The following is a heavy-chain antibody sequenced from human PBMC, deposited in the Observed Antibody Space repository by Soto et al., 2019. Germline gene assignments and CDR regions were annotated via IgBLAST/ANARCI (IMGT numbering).Heavy chain of an antibody. CDR1: GFTFSSYA. V-gene: IGHV3-30-3*01. J-gene: IGHJ4*02. Sequence: SLRLSCAASGFTFSSYAMHWVRQAPGKGLEWVAVISYDGSNKYYADSVKGRFTISRDNSKNTLYLQMNSLRAEDTAVYYCARDPYSSGWSILGSFDYWGQGTLVTVSS. CDR3: ARDPYSSGWSILGSFDY. D-gene: IGHD6-19*01. CDR2: ISYDGSNK.